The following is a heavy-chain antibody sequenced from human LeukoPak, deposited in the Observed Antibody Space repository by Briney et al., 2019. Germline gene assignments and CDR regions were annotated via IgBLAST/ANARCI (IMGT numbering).Heavy chain of an antibody. CDR2: IKQDGSEK. D-gene: IGHD3-3*01. CDR3: ARDPKFYDFWSGYYISSEYNWFDP. J-gene: IGHJ5*02. Sequence: GGSLRLSCAASGFIVSSNYMSWVRQAPGKGLEWVANIKQDGSEKYYVDSVKGRFTISRDNAKNSLYLQMNSLRAEDTAVYYCARDPKFYDFWSGYYISSEYNWFDPWGQGTLVTVSS. CDR1: GFIVSSNY. V-gene: IGHV3-7*01.